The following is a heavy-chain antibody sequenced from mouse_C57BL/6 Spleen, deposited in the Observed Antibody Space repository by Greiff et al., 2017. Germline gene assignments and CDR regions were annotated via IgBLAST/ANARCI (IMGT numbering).Heavy chain of an antibody. CDR3: ARAPTTVVAPYAMDY. J-gene: IGHJ4*01. CDR1: GYTFTSYW. Sequence: QVQLQQPGAELVMPGASVKLSCKASGYTFTSYWMHWVKQRPGQGLEWIGEIDPSDSYTNYNQKFKGKSTLTVDKSSSTAYMQLSSLTSEDSAVYYCARAPTTVVAPYAMDYWGQGTSVTVSS. CDR2: IDPSDSYT. D-gene: IGHD1-1*01. V-gene: IGHV1-69*01.